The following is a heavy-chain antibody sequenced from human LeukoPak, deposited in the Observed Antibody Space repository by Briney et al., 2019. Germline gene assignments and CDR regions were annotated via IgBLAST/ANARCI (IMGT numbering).Heavy chain of an antibody. J-gene: IGHJ5*02. CDR3: AVAAAGPILNWFDP. CDR2: IIPIFGTA. V-gene: IGHV1-69*06. D-gene: IGHD6-13*01. CDR1: GGTFSSYA. Sequence: GSSVKVSCKASGGTFSSYAISWVRQAPGQGLEWMGGIIPIFGTANYAQKFQGRVTITADKSTSTAYMELSSLRSEDTAVYYCAVAAAGPILNWFDPWGQGTLVTVSS.